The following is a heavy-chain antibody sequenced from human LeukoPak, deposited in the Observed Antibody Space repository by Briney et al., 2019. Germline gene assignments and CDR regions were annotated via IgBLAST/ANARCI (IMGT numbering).Heavy chain of an antibody. CDR2: IYYSGST. CDR3: ARHSSPYYYDSSGLRGSDAFDI. J-gene: IGHJ3*02. D-gene: IGHD3-22*01. CDR1: GGSISSSSYY. V-gene: IGHV4-39*01. Sequence: SETLSLTCTVSGGSISSSSYYWGWIRQPPGKGLEWIGSIYYSGSTYYNPSLKSRVTISVDTSKNQFSLKLSSVTAADTAVYYCARHSSPYYYDSSGLRGSDAFDIWGQGTMVTVPS.